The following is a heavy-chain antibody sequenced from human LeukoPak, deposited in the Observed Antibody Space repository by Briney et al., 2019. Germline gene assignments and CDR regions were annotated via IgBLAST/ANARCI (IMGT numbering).Heavy chain of an antibody. Sequence: GGSLRLSCAASGFTFSSYSVNWVRQAPGKGLEWVSSISSSSSYIYYADSVKGRFTISRDNAKNSLYLQMNSLRAEDTAVYYCARGGYCSSTSCHTDYWGQGTLVTVSS. J-gene: IGHJ4*02. CDR3: ARGGYCSSTSCHTDY. D-gene: IGHD2-2*01. CDR1: GFTFSSYS. CDR2: ISSSSSYI. V-gene: IGHV3-21*01.